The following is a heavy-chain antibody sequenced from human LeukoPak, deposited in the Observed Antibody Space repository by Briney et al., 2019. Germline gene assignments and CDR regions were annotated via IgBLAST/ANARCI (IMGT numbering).Heavy chain of an antibody. CDR1: GFSISTYY. J-gene: IGHJ4*02. CDR3: ARDVGKAY. Sequence: PSETLSLTCTVSGFSISTYYWSWFRQPAGKGLEWIGRIHSSGNTNYNPSLQSRVCLSIDTSQNQFSLRLTSLTAADTAVYFCARDVGKAYWGQGLLAIVSS. D-gene: IGHD4-23*01. V-gene: IGHV4-4*07. CDR2: IHSSGNT.